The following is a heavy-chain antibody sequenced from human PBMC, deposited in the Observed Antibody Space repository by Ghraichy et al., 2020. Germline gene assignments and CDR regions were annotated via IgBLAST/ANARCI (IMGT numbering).Heavy chain of an antibody. CDR3: VKIGVIGLWYFDL. V-gene: IGHV3-23*01. CDR1: GFSFSTTG. D-gene: IGHD2-21*01. J-gene: IGHJ2*01. CDR2: ISSSGGET. Sequence: GGSLRLSCAASGFSFSTTGMRWVRQAPGRGPEWVSSISSSGGETYYGDSVRGRFTVFRDNSKNTLYLQMNSLTVEDTAVFYCVKIGVIGLWYFDLWGRGTLVRVSS.